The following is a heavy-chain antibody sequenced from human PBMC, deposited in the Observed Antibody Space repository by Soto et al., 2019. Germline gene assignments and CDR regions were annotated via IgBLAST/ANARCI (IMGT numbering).Heavy chain of an antibody. CDR1: GYIFTGYY. CDR3: ARPYCTSNSCHNLFDS. D-gene: IGHD2-2*01. CDR2: INPNSGDT. Sequence: GASVKVSCKASGYIFTGYYINWVRQAPGQGLERMGWINPNSGDTNYAQKFQGRVTMTTETSISTAYMELSRLTSDDTAVYYCARPYCTSNSCHNLFDSWGQGTLVTVSS. J-gene: IGHJ5*01. V-gene: IGHV1-2*02.